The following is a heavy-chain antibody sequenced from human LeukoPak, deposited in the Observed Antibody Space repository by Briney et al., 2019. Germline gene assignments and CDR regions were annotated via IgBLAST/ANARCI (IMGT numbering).Heavy chain of an antibody. V-gene: IGHV3-21*01. CDR3: ARGASNSGSYYNWFDP. CDR2: ISSSSIYI. J-gene: IGHJ5*02. Sequence: GVSLRLSCGASGFTFSSYSMHWVRQAPGKGLEWVSSISSSSIYIYYVDSVKGRFTISRDNAKNSLYLQMNSLSAEDTAVYYCARGASNSGSYYNWFDPWGQGTLVSVSS. D-gene: IGHD1-26*01. CDR1: GFTFSSYS.